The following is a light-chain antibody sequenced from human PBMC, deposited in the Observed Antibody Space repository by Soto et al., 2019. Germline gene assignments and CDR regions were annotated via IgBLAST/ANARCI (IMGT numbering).Light chain of an antibody. Sequence: SYELTQPPSVSVAPGQTATITCGGNNIVSQGVHWYQQKPGQAPVLVVYDDSKRPSGIPERISGSKSGNTATLTISRVEAGDEADFFCQVWDSGSQHWVFGGGTQLTVL. V-gene: IGLV3-21*02. CDR1: NIVSQG. CDR3: QVWDSGSQHWV. J-gene: IGLJ3*02. CDR2: DDS.